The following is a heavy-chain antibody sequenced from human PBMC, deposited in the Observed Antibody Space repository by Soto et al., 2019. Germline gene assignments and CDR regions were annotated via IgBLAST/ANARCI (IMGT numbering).Heavy chain of an antibody. CDR2: INHSGST. CDR1: GGSFSSYY. V-gene: IGHV4-34*01. J-gene: IGHJ5*02. CDR3: ARGGPGDLDP. D-gene: IGHD3-10*01. Sequence: PSETLSLTCAVYGGSFSSYYWSWIRQPPGKGLEWIGEINHSGSTNYSPSLKSRVTISVDTSKNQFSLKLSSVTAADTAVYFCARGGPGDLDPWGQGTLVTVSS.